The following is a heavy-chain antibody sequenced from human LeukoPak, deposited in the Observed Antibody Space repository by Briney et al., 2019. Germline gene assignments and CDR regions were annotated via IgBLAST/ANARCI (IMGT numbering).Heavy chain of an antibody. J-gene: IGHJ3*02. Sequence: SETLFLTCTVSGDTIRGGYYYWGWNRQAPGKGLEWIGTIYYSGTTYENPSLASRVTTSVATSENQFSLKLTSVTAADTAVYYCARRLTVVTRPDAFDIWGQGTVVTVSS. D-gene: IGHD4-23*01. CDR2: IYYSGTT. CDR3: ARRLTVVTRPDAFDI. V-gene: IGHV4-39*01. CDR1: GDTIRGGYYY.